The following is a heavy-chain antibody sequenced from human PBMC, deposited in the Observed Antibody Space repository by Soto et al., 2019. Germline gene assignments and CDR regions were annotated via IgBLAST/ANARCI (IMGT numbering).Heavy chain of an antibody. CDR3: ARAGGSSSSWYYGMDV. D-gene: IGHD6-6*01. V-gene: IGHV1-18*01. CDR2: ISAYNGNT. CDR1: GYTFTSYG. Sequence: QVQLVQSGAEVKKPGASVKVSCKASGYTFTSYGISWVRQAPGQGLEWMGWISAYNGNTNYAQKLQGRVTMTTDTSTSTAYMELRSLRSDATAVYYCARAGGSSSSWYYGMDVWGQGTTVTVSS. J-gene: IGHJ6*02.